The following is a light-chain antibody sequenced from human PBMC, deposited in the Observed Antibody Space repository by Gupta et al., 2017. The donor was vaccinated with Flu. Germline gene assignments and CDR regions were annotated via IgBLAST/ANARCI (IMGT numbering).Light chain of an antibody. J-gene: IGLJ3*02. Sequence: QSVLTQPPSASGTPGQRVTISCSGSSSNIGSNYVYWYQQLPGTAPKLLIYRNNQRPSGGPDRFSGSKSGTSASLAISGLRSEDEADYYCAAWEDSLSGRWVFGGGTKLTVL. V-gene: IGLV1-47*01. CDR2: RNN. CDR3: AAWEDSLSGRWV. CDR1: SSNIGSNY.